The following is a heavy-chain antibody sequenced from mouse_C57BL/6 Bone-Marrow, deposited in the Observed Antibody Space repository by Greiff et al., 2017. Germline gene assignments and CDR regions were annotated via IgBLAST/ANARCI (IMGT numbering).Heavy chain of an antibody. CDR2: IYPGGGYT. CDR3: AIDSSGYRD. CDR1: GYTFTNYW. J-gene: IGHJ2*01. V-gene: IGHV1-63*01. Sequence: QVQLKESGAELVRPGTSVKMSCKASGYTFTNYWIGWAKQRPGHGLEWIGDIYPGGGYTNYNETFKGKATLTADKSSSTAYMQFSSLTSEDSAIYYCAIDSSGYRDWGQGTTLTVAS. D-gene: IGHD3-2*02.